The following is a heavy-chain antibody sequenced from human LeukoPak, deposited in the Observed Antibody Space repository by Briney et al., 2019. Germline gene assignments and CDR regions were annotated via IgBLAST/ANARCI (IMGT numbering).Heavy chain of an antibody. J-gene: IGHJ4*02. D-gene: IGHD1-1*01. V-gene: IGHV1-2*06. CDR2: INPNSGDT. Sequence: ASVNVSCKASEYTFTAHHMHWVRQAPGQGLEWMGRINPNSGDTIYAQNFQGRVTMTRDTSISTAYLELTSLRSDDTAVYYCAREVWMYDYWGQGTLVTVSS. CDR3: AREVWMYDY. CDR1: EYTFTAHH.